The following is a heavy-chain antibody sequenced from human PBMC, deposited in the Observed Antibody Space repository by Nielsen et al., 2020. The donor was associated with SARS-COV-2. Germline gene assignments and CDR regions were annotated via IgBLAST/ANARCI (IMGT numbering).Heavy chain of an antibody. CDR1: GYTFTSYY. Sequence: ASVKVSCKASGYTFTSYYMHWVRQAPGQGLEWMGIINPSGGSTSYAQKFQGRVTMTRDTSTSTVYMELSSLRSEDTAVYYCARIGYCSGGSCYYYDYWGQGTLVTVSS. CDR3: ARIGYCSGGSCYYYDY. D-gene: IGHD2-15*01. V-gene: IGHV1-46*01. CDR2: INPSGGST. J-gene: IGHJ4*02.